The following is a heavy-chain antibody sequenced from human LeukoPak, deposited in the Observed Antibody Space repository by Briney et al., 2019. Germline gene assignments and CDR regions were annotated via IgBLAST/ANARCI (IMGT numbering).Heavy chain of an antibody. CDR1: GFTFSNYW. J-gene: IGHJ4*02. Sequence: GGSLRLSCAASGFTFSNYWIHWVRQAPGKGLVWASRIDNAGSITTYADSVKGRFTISRDNAEKTLYLQMNSLRVEDTAVYYCVRSAFHAGSGNYYDYWGQGTLVTVSS. CDR3: VRSAFHAGSGNYYDY. V-gene: IGHV3-74*03. D-gene: IGHD3-22*01. CDR2: IDNAGSIT.